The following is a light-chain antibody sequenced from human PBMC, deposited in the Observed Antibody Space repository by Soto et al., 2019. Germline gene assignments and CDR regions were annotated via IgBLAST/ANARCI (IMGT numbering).Light chain of an antibody. Sequence: QSALTQPASVSGSPRQSITIACTGTSSDVGGYKLVSCYEHHPGKAPKLMIYEVSNRPSGVPNRFSGSKSGNTASLTISGLQAEDEADYYCSSYSSSSTLVFGTGTKVTVL. CDR3: SSYSSSSTLV. J-gene: IGLJ1*01. V-gene: IGLV2-14*01. CDR2: EVS. CDR1: SSDVGGYKL.